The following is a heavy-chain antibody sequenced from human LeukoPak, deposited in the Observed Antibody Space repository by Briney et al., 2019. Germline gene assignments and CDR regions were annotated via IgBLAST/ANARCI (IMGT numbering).Heavy chain of an antibody. CDR2: TYYRSKYYS. CDR3: ARGGTTAGPGFDY. CDR1: VDSVSSNSAA. V-gene: IGHV6-1*01. D-gene: IGHD6-13*01. J-gene: IGHJ4*02. Sequence: SQTLSLTCAISVDSVSSNSAAWNWIRQSPSSGPEWLGRTYYRSKYYSEYAISVKSRITISADTTKNLFSLQLNSVTPEDTAVYYCARGGTTAGPGFDYWGQGTPVTVSS.